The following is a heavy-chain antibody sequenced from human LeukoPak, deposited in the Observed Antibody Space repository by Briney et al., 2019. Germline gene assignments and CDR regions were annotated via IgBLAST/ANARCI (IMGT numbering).Heavy chain of an antibody. CDR3: ARGYTAPRRGPFDY. Sequence: SETLSLTCAVYGGSFSGYYWSWIRQPPGKGLEWIGEINHSGSTNYNPSLKSRVTISVETSKNQFSLKLSSVTAADTAVYYCARGYTAPRRGPFDYWGQGTLVTVSS. D-gene: IGHD1-1*01. V-gene: IGHV4-34*01. CDR1: GGSFSGYY. CDR2: INHSGST. J-gene: IGHJ4*02.